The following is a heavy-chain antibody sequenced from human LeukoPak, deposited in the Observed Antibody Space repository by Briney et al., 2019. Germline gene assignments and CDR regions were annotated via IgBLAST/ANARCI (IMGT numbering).Heavy chain of an antibody. V-gene: IGHV4-4*07. CDR3: ARGPTTMTRALDY. CDR1: GGSISIYY. CDR2: FYTSGST. J-gene: IGHJ4*02. D-gene: IGHD4-17*01. Sequence: PSETLSLTCIVSGGSISIYYWSWIRQPAGKGLEWIGHFYTSGSTNYNPSLKSRVTMSLDTSKNQFSLNLSSVTAADTAVYYCARGPTTMTRALDYWGQGTLVTVSS.